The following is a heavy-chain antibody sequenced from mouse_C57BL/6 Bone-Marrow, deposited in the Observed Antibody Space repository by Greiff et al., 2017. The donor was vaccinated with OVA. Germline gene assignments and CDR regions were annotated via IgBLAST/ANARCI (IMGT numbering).Heavy chain of an antibody. CDR3: AQIYYYGSSPFFDY. Sequence: VQLQQSVAELVRPGASVKLSCTASGFNIKNTYMHWVKQRPEQGLEWIGRIDPANGNTKYAPKFQGKATITADTSSNTAYLQLSSLTSEVTAIYYCAQIYYYGSSPFFDYWGQGTTLTVSS. CDR2: IDPANGNT. J-gene: IGHJ2*01. D-gene: IGHD1-1*01. CDR1: GFNIKNTY. V-gene: IGHV14-3*01.